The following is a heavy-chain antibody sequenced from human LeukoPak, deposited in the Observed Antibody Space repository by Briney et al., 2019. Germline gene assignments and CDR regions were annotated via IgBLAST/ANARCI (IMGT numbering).Heavy chain of an antibody. J-gene: IGHJ4*02. CDR1: GGYFNTDD. V-gene: IGHV4-4*07. Sequence: AETLSLTCTVCGGYFNTDDWSGVRKPGGQGQKGIGGMCTSGSRNYNPAQKSRATMSVGASKKEIALKLTSVTAADTAVYYCARDRFSGSFSGFDYWGQGALVTVSS. D-gene: IGHD1-26*01. CDR3: ARDRFSGSFSGFDY. CDR2: MCTSGSR.